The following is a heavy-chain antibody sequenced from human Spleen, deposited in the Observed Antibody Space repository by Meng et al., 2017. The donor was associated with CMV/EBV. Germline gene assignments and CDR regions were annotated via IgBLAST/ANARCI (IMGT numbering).Heavy chain of an antibody. CDR1: VGSISSYY. CDR3: ARDLWGSRYYFDY. J-gene: IGHJ4*02. CDR2: IYTSGST. Sequence: SCPGLGEPSGPLSLTCTVSVGSISSYYWSWIRQPAGKGLEWIGRIYTSGSTNYNPSLKSRVTMSVDTSKNQFSLKLSSVTAADTAVYYCARDLWGSRYYFDYWGQGTLVTVSS. D-gene: IGHD1-26*01. V-gene: IGHV4-4*07.